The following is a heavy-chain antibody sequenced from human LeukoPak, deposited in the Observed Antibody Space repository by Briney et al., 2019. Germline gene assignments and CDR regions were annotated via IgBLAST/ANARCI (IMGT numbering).Heavy chain of an antibody. J-gene: IGHJ4*02. D-gene: IGHD4-17*01. CDR1: GYSFATYW. Sequence: GESLQISCKGSGYSFATYWIGWVRRMPGKGLQWMGIIYPGDSDTRYSPSFQGQVTISAGKSISAAYLQWSSLKASDTAMYYCARQATVTTSIDYWGQGTLVTVSS. V-gene: IGHV5-51*01. CDR3: ARQATVTTSIDY. CDR2: IYPGDSDT.